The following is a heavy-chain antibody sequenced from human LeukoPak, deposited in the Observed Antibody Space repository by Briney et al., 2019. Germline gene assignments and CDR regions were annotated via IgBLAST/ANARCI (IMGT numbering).Heavy chain of an antibody. J-gene: IGHJ4*02. CDR3: ARRDISSGWSFDY. CDR1: GGSISNYH. V-gene: IGHV4-4*07. Sequence: SETLSLTCTVSGGSISNYHWSWIRQPAGKGLEWIGQIHTSGSTNYNPPLKSRVTMSIDTTEDQVSLTIRSVTAADTAFYYCARRDISSGWSFDYWGQGTLVTVTS. D-gene: IGHD6-19*01. CDR2: IHTSGST.